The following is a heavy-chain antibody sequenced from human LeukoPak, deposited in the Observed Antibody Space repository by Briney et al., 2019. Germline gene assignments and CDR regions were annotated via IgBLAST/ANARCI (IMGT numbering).Heavy chain of an antibody. CDR1: GFTFSSYW. Sequence: GGSLRLSCAASGFTFSSYWMSWVRQAPGKGLEWVANIKQDGSEKYYVDSVKGRFTISRDNAKNSLYLQMNSLRADDTAVYYCARDTSRPTPGTFDIWGQGTMVTVSS. CDR2: IKQDGSEK. CDR3: ARDTSRPTPGTFDI. D-gene: IGHD6-6*01. V-gene: IGHV3-7*03. J-gene: IGHJ3*02.